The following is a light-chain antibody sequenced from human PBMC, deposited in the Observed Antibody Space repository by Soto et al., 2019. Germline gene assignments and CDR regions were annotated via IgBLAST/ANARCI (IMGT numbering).Light chain of an antibody. CDR2: GAS. V-gene: IGKV3-20*01. J-gene: IGKJ1*01. Sequence: TLSCNTTHNFCSTYLAWYQQKRGQAPRFLIYGASSRATGIPDRFSGSGSGTDFTLTISRLQPEDFAAYYCQQYTSSPPTFGQGTKVDIK. CDR1: HNFCSTY. CDR3: QQYTSSPPT.